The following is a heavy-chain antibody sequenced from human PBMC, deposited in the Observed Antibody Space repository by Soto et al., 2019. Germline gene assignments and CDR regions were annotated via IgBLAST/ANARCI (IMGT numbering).Heavy chain of an antibody. CDR2: IYWSGDE. Sequence: SGPTLVNPAQTLTLTCSFSGFSLSTSGVGVGWIRQPPGKALEWLALIYWSGDEHYRPSLQSRLTITKDTSKNQVVLTMTNMDPVDTATYYCARALANQPVFAFDVWGQGTSVTVSS. V-gene: IGHV2-5*01. CDR1: GFSLSTSGVG. D-gene: IGHD3-3*02. CDR3: ARALANQPVFAFDV. J-gene: IGHJ3*01.